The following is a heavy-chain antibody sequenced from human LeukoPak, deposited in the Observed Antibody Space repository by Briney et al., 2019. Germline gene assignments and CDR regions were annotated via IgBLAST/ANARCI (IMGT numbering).Heavy chain of an antibody. CDR3: ARDRIAVAGTNYYYGMDV. Sequence: ASVKVSCKASGYTFTSYGISWVRQAPGQGLEWMGWIRAYNGNTNYAQKLQGRVTMTTDTSTSTAYMELRSLRSDDTAVYYCARDRIAVAGTNYYYGMDVWGKGTTVTVSS. CDR2: IRAYNGNT. V-gene: IGHV1-18*04. CDR1: GYTFTSYG. D-gene: IGHD6-19*01. J-gene: IGHJ6*04.